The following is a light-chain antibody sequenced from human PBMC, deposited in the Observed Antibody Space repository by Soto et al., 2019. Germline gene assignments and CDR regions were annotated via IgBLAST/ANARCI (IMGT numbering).Light chain of an antibody. J-gene: IGKJ1*01. CDR1: QSISTD. Sequence: DIQMTQSPSSLSASVGDRVTITCRAGQSISTDLKWYQQKPGKAPKRLIYGASSLHSGVPPRFSGSGSGTDFTLTISSLHAEDFATYYCQQTYSTPRTFGQGTNLEI. CDR2: GAS. CDR3: QQTYSTPRT. V-gene: IGKV1-39*01.